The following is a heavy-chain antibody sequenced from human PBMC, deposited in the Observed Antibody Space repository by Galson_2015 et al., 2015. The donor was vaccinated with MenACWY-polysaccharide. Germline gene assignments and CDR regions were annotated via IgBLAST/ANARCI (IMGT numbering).Heavy chain of an antibody. D-gene: IGHD1-14*01. CDR2: IKGKTDGGTT. V-gene: IGHV3-15*01. Sequence: SLRLSCAASGFTFNNAWMSWVRQAPGKGLEWVGRIKGKTDGGTTDYAAPVKGRFTISRDGSKNTLYLQMNSLKTEDTAVYYCTTLITTTGDWGQGTLVTVSS. CDR1: GFTFNNAW. J-gene: IGHJ4*02. CDR3: TTLITTTGD.